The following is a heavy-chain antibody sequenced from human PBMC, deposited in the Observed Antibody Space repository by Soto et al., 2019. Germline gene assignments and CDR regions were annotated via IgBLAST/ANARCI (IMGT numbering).Heavy chain of an antibody. J-gene: IGHJ6*02. D-gene: IGHD2-15*01. CDR2: TYYRSKWYN. V-gene: IGHV6-1*01. CDR3: ERDKVVVAARAYSGRDV. Sequence: SQTLSLTCAISGDSVSSNSAAWSWIRQSPSRGLEWLGRTYYRSKWYNDYAVSVKSRITINPDTSKNQFSLQLNSVTPEDTAVYYCERDKVVVAARAYSGRDVWGQGTRVTVSS. CDR1: GDSVSSNSAA.